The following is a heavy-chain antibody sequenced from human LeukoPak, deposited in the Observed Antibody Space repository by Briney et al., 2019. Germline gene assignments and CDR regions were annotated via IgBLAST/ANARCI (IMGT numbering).Heavy chain of an antibody. D-gene: IGHD2-15*01. CDR2: IIPIFGTA. J-gene: IGHJ6*03. CDR1: GGTFSSYA. Sequence: VASVKVSCKASGGTFSSYAISWVRQAPGQGLEWMGRIIPIFGTANYAQKFQGRVTITTDESTSTAYMELSSLRSEDTAVYYCARGYCSGASCYSGYYYYMDVWGKGTTVTVSS. V-gene: IGHV1-69*05. CDR3: ARGYCSGASCYSGYYYYMDV.